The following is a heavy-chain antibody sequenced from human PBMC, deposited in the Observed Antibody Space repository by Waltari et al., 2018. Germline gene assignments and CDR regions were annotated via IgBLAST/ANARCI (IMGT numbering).Heavy chain of an antibody. J-gene: IGHJ4*02. CDR3: AKSDEPTEWYFDC. Sequence: EVQLLESGGGLVQPGGSLRLSCAASGFTFSSYAMSWVRQAPGKGVGWGLVIYSVGSTYYADSCKGRFTISIDNSKNTLYLQMNSLRAEDTAVYYCAKSDEPTEWYFDCWGQGTLVTVSS. CDR2: IYSVGST. V-gene: IGHV3-23*03. D-gene: IGHD4-17*01. CDR1: GFTFSSYA.